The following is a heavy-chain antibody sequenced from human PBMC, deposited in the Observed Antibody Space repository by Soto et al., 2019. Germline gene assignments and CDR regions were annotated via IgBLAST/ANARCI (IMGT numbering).Heavy chain of an antibody. CDR1: GFTFRNYG. CDR2: ISPDGSDK. Sequence: QVQLVESGGGVVRPGRSLRLTCAASGFTFRNYGMHWVRQAPGKGLEWVAVISPDGSDKYYADSMKGRFIISRDNSENTLCRNMNSLKPEDTAVYYCAKATQHLAHDYWGKGTLVTVS. V-gene: IGHV3-30*18. J-gene: IGHJ4*02. D-gene: IGHD6-13*01. CDR3: AKATQHLAHDY.